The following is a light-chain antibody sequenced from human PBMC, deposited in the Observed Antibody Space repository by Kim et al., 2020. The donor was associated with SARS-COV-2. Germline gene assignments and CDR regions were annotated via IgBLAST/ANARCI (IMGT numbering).Light chain of an antibody. V-gene: IGLV3-9*01. Sequence: VALGQTARITCGGKNIGSKNVHGYQQKPGRAPVLVIYRDSNRPSGIPERFSGSNSGNTATLTISRAKAGDEADYYCQVWDSSTGVLGTGTKVTVL. CDR3: QVWDSSTGV. CDR2: RDS. CDR1: NIGSKN. J-gene: IGLJ1*01.